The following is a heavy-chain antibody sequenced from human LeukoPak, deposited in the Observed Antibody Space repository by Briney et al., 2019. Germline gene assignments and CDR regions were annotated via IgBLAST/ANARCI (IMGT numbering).Heavy chain of an antibody. CDR1: GGSISSSSYY. CDR2: IYYSGST. CDR3: ARGRSYDYVWGSYISTIDY. D-gene: IGHD3-16*01. V-gene: IGHV4-39*07. Sequence: PSETLSLTCTVSGGSISSSSYYWGWIRQPPGKGLEWIGSIYYSGSTYYNPSLKSRVTISVDTSKNQFSLKLSSVTAADTAVYYCARGRSYDYVWGSYISTIDYWGQGTLVTVSS. J-gene: IGHJ4*02.